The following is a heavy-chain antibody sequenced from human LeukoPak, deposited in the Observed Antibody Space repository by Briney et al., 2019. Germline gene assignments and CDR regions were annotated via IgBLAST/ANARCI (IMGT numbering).Heavy chain of an antibody. D-gene: IGHD3-10*01. CDR2: ISSSSRSI. J-gene: IGHJ4*02. CDR3: AREMDSGSYFGY. V-gene: IGHV3-48*01. Sequence: XNXGRQAPXKRLEGVSYISSSSRSIYYADSVRGRFTISRDNARNSLYLQMNSLRAEDTAVYSCAREMDSGSYFGYWGQGTLVTVSS.